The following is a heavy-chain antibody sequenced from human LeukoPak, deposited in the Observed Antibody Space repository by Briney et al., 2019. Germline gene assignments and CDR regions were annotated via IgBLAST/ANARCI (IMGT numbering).Heavy chain of an antibody. Sequence: GGSLRLSCAASGFTFSSYWMRWVRQAPGKGLEGVANIKQDGSEKYYVDSVKGRFTISRDNAKNSLYLQMNSLRAEDTAVYYCARDLSDFGVKNENWFDPWGQGTLVTVSS. CDR2: IKQDGSEK. J-gene: IGHJ5*02. V-gene: IGHV3-7*01. CDR3: ARDLSDFGVKNENWFDP. CDR1: GFTFSSYW. D-gene: IGHD3-3*01.